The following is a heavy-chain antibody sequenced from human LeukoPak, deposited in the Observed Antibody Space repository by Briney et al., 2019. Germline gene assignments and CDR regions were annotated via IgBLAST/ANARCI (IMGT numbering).Heavy chain of an antibody. CDR1: GYTFTSYY. D-gene: IGHD3-3*01. J-gene: IGHJ4*02. V-gene: IGHV1-46*03. Sequence: ASVKVSCKASGYTFTSYYMHLVRQAPGQGLEWMGIINPSGGSTSYAQKFQGRVTMTRDTSTSTVYMELSSLRSEDTAVYNCARGRFVYDFWSGYYTDFDHWGQGTLVTVSS. CDR3: ARGRFVYDFWSGYYTDFDH. CDR2: INPSGGST.